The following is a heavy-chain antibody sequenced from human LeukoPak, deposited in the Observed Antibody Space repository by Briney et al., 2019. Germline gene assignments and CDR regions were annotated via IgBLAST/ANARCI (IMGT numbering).Heavy chain of an antibody. Sequence: GGSLRLSCAASGFTFDDYAMHWVRQAPEKGLEWVSLISGYGGSTYYADSVKGRFAISRDNSKNSLYLQMNSLRTEDTALYYCAKAGWGVTYFDYWGQGTLVTVSS. J-gene: IGHJ4*02. CDR2: ISGYGGST. CDR1: GFTFDDYA. D-gene: IGHD2-21*02. V-gene: IGHV3-43*02. CDR3: AKAGWGVTYFDY.